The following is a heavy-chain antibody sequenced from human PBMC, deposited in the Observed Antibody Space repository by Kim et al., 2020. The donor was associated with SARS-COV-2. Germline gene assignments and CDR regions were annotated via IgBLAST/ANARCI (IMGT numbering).Heavy chain of an antibody. D-gene: IGHD3-22*01. V-gene: IGHV3-33*01. Sequence: YADSVKGRFTISRDNSKNTLYLQMNSLRAEDAAVYYCARGDTSGYYYYDYWGQGTLVTVSS. CDR3: ARGDTSGYYYYDY. J-gene: IGHJ4*02.